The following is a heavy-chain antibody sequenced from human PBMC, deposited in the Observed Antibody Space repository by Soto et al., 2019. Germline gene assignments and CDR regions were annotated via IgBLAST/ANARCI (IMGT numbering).Heavy chain of an antibody. D-gene: IGHD6-19*01. CDR1: GFTFRSFT. Sequence: PGGSLRLSCGASGFTFRSFTMNWVRQAPGKGLEWVSTISSNSAYIYYTDALRGRFTISRDNAKNSPHLQMNSLRAEDTAVYYCKRDHINGWKFDYWGPGTLVTVSS. CDR2: ISSNSAYI. CDR3: KRDHINGWKFDY. V-gene: IGHV3-21*01. J-gene: IGHJ4*02.